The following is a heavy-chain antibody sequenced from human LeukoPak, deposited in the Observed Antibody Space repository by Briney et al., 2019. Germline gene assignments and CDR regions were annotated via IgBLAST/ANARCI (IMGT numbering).Heavy chain of an antibody. Sequence: GGSLRLSCAASGFTFSDHYMDWARQAPGKGLEGVGRSRSKANSYTTEYAASVKGRFTVSRDDSKDSLYLQMSLLKTEDTAVYYCITGLTGTLDYWGQGTLVTVSS. J-gene: IGHJ4*02. CDR3: ITGLTGTLDY. CDR2: SRSKANSYTT. D-gene: IGHD1-20*01. V-gene: IGHV3-72*01. CDR1: GFTFSDHY.